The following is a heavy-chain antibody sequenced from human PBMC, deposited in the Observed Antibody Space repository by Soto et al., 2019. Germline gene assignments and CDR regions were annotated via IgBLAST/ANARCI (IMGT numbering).Heavy chain of an antibody. CDR1: GGSFSGYY. Sequence: PSGTLSLTCAVYGGSFSGYYWSWIRQPPGKGLEWIGEINHSGSTHYNPSLKSRVTISVDTSKNQFSLKLSSVTAADTAVYYCARGPLWFGVGYYYYGMDVWGQGTTVTVS. V-gene: IGHV4-34*01. J-gene: IGHJ6*02. CDR2: INHSGST. D-gene: IGHD3-10*01. CDR3: ARGPLWFGVGYYYYGMDV.